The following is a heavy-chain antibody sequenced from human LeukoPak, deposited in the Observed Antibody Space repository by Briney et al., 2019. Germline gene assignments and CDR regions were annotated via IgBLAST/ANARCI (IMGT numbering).Heavy chain of an antibody. CDR2: ISYDGSNK. V-gene: IGHV3-30-3*01. CDR3: ASSFRKSLDY. J-gene: IGHJ4*02. CDR1: GFTFSSYA. D-gene: IGHD1-14*01. Sequence: PGRSLRLSCAAPGFTFSSYAMHWVRQAPGKGLEWVAVISYDGSNKYYADSVKGRFTISRDNSKNTLYLQMNSLRAEDTAVYYCASSFRKSLDYWGQGTLVTVSS.